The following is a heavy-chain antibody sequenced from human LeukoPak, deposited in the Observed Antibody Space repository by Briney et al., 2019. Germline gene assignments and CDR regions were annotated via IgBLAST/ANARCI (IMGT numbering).Heavy chain of an antibody. CDR3: VRGGQGRDDYFDY. D-gene: IGHD3-10*01. Sequence: PGGSLRLSCTASGFIFRSYSLNWVRQSPGKGLEWISYIGGGGAAIYYAESVRGRFTISRDNARNSVNLQVNSLRVEDTAVYYCVRGGQGRDDYFDYWGQGTLVTVSS. V-gene: IGHV3-48*04. CDR1: GFIFRSYS. J-gene: IGHJ4*02. CDR2: IGGGGAAI.